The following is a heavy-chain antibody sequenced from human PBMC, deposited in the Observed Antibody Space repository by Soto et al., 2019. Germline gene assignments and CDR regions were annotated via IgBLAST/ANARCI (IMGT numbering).Heavy chain of an antibody. CDR3: ATEGYSYGYVVY. Sequence: QVQLQESGPGLVKPSGTLSLTCAVSGGSISSSNWWSWVRQPPGKGLEWIGQIYHSGSTHYNPSLKSRVIISVDKSKNQFSLKVSSVTAADTAVYYCATEGYSYGYVVYWGQGSLVTVSS. J-gene: IGHJ4*02. D-gene: IGHD5-18*01. CDR2: IYHSGST. CDR1: GGSISSSNW. V-gene: IGHV4-4*02.